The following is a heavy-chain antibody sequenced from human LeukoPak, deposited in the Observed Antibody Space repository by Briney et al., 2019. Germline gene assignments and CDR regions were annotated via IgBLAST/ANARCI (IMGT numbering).Heavy chain of an antibody. CDR2: TKDDGSEK. V-gene: IGHV3-7*02. D-gene: IGHD3-3*01. CDR3: ARRGITISGVLVYHYSGLDV. J-gene: IGHJ6*02. CDR1: GFTFSSHW. Sequence: PGGSLRLSCAGSGFTFSSHWMTWVRQAPGKGLEWVASTKDDGSEKHFLDSVNGRFAISRDNAKNSLYLQMSSLRAEDTAVYYCARRGITISGVLVYHYSGLDVWGQGTTVTVSS.